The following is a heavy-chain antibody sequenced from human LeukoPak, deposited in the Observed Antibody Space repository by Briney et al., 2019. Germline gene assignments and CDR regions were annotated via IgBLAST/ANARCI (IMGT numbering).Heavy chain of an antibody. V-gene: IGHV4-59*01. D-gene: IGHD1-26*01. CDR1: GGSISSYY. CDR2: IYYSGST. J-gene: IGHJ4*02. CDR3: ANRSGGSYSDY. Sequence: PSETLSLTCTVSGGSISSYYWSWVRQPPGKGLEWIGYIYYSGSTNYNPSLKSRVTISVDTSKNQFSLKLSSVTAADTAVYYCANRSGGSYSDYWGQGTLVTVSS.